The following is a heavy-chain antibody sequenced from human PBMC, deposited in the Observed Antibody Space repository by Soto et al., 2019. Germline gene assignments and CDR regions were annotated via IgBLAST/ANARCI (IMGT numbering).Heavy chain of an antibody. J-gene: IGHJ4*02. Sequence: PSETLSLTCTVSGGSISSYYWSWIRQPPGKGLEWIGCIYYSGSTNYNPSLKSRVTISVDTSKNQFSLKLSSVTAADTAVYYCARGGYSGYDLPSHFDYWGQGTLVTVSS. CDR3: ARGGYSGYDLPSHFDY. D-gene: IGHD5-12*01. CDR1: GGSISSYY. CDR2: IYYSGST. V-gene: IGHV4-59*01.